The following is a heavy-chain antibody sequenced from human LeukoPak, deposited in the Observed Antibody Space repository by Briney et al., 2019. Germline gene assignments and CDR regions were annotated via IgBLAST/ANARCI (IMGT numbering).Heavy chain of an antibody. D-gene: IGHD6-13*01. CDR3: ARESPAAAGTKRHVNWFDP. CDR2: IYYSGST. V-gene: IGHV4-39*07. J-gene: IGHJ5*02. Sequence: PSETLSLTCTVSGGSISSSSYYWGWIRQPPGKGLEWLGSIYYSGSTYYNPSIKSRVTISVDTSKNQFSLKLSSVTAADTAVYYCARESPAAAGTKRHVNWFDPWGQGTLVTVSS. CDR1: GGSISSSSYY.